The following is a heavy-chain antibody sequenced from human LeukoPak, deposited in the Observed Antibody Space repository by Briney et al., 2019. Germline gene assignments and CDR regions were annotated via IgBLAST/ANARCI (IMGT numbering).Heavy chain of an antibody. CDR2: INPNSGGT. V-gene: IGHV1-2*02. CDR3: ARDPIVGATYNFDY. Sequence: ASVKVSCKASGYTFTGYYMHWVRQAPGQGLEWMGWINPNSGGTNYAQKFQGRVTMTRDTSISTACMELSRLRSDDTAVYYCARDPIVGATYNFDYWGQGTLVTVSS. D-gene: IGHD1-26*01. J-gene: IGHJ4*02. CDR1: GYTFTGYY.